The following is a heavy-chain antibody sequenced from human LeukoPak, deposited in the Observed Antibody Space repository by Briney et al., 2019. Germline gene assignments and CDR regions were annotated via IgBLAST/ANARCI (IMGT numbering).Heavy chain of an antibody. Sequence: GGSLRLSCAASEFTFSTYAMHWVRQAPGKGLEWVAIISYDGSNAYYGDSVKGRFTISRDNSKNTLYLQMNSLRAEDTAVYYCAKGRLVATIEAVIDYWGQGILVTVSP. J-gene: IGHJ4*02. CDR3: AKGRLVATIEAVIDY. V-gene: IGHV3-30-3*01. CDR2: ISYDGSNA. CDR1: EFTFSTYA. D-gene: IGHD5-12*01.